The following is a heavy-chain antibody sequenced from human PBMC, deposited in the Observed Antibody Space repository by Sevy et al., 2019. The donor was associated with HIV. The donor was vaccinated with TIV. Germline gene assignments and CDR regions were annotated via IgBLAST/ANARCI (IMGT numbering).Heavy chain of an antibody. Sequence: SETPSLTCTVSGGSISSGGYYWSWIRQHPGKGLEWIGYIYYSGSTYYNPSLKSRVTISVDTSKNQFSLKLSSVTAADTAVYYCARAAGSGYYYYYYGMDVWGQGTTVTVSS. V-gene: IGHV4-31*03. CDR1: GGSISSGGYY. J-gene: IGHJ6*02. CDR2: IYYSGST. D-gene: IGHD3-3*01. CDR3: ARAAGSGYYYYYYGMDV.